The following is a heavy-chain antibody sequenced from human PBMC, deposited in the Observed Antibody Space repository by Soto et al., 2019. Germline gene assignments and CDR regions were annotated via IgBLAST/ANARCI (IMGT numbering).Heavy chain of an antibody. CDR3: AASDSSSWQHDY. J-gene: IGHJ4*02. CDR1: GDSFSSYA. Sequence: QVQLVQSGAELKKPGSWVRVSCKISGDSFSSYAISWVRQAPGEGLEWVGGIIPIFETAKYAQKFQGRVTITAVESTTTAYMEVTRLRPEDTAIFYCAASDSSSWQHDYWGQGTLITVSS. D-gene: IGHD6-13*01. CDR2: IIPIFETA. V-gene: IGHV1-69*01.